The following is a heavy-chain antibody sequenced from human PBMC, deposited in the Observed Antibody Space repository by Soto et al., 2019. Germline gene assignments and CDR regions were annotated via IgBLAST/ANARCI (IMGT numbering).Heavy chain of an antibody. Sequence: SETLSLTCTVSGGSISSYYWSWIRQPPGKGLEWIGYIYYSGSTNYNPSLKSRVTISVDTSKNQFSLKLSSVTAADTAVYYCARQSTVTGAFDIWGQATMVTVSS. CDR2: IYYSGST. V-gene: IGHV4-59*08. J-gene: IGHJ3*02. CDR3: ARQSTVTGAFDI. D-gene: IGHD4-17*01. CDR1: GGSISSYY.